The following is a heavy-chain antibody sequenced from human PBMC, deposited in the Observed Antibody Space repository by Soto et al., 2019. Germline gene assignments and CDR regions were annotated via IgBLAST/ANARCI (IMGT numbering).Heavy chain of an antibody. CDR2: IYYTGRT. Sequence: QVQLQESGPGLVKPSQTLSLACTVSDGSVSRGGYYWSWLRQSPGKGLEWIGNIYYTGRTSYNPSLKSRVTISLKTSKRQFSLRLASVSAADTALYYCAREGSYHYFDYWGQGALVTVSS. CDR3: AREGSYHYFDY. J-gene: IGHJ4*02. D-gene: IGHD1-26*01. V-gene: IGHV4-31*03. CDR1: DGSVSRGGYY.